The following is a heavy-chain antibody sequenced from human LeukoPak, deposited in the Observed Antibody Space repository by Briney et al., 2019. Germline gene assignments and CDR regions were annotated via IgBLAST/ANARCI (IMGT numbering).Heavy chain of an antibody. J-gene: IGHJ4*02. D-gene: IGHD3-16*02. CDR2: IYYSGST. Sequence: HSETLSLTCTVSGGSISSYYWSWIRQPPGKGLEWIGYIYYSGSTNYNPSLKSRVTISVDTSKNTFSLKLSSVTAADTAVYYCASTTSTYEYVWGSYRRSYYFDYWGQGTLVTVSS. V-gene: IGHV4-59*01. CDR1: GGSISSYY. CDR3: ASTTSTYEYVWGSYRRSYYFDY.